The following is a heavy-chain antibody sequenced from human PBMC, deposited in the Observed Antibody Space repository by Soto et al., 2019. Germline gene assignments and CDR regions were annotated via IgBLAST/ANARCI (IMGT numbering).Heavy chain of an antibody. CDR1: GYTFTSYW. Sequence: GDSRKISCKGSGYTFTSYWIASVRQNPGKDLEWKGAVYGGDSERRHNPTFQGQITMSVDKSSNTAYLQRSRLNASDTAMYYCARGGNYLEDWGQGVLVTVSS. CDR3: ARGGNYLED. V-gene: IGHV5-51*01. J-gene: IGHJ4*02. CDR2: VYGGDSER. D-gene: IGHD6-25*01.